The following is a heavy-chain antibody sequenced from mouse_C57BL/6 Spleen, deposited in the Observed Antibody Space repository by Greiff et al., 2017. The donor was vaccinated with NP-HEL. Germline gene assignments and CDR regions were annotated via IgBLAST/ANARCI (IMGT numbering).Heavy chain of an antibody. D-gene: IGHD2-5*01. CDR1: GYTFTDYY. V-gene: IGHV1-76*01. CDR3: ARGGTTIVTTLDY. CDR2: IYPGSGNT. J-gene: IGHJ4*01. Sequence: VKLQQSGAELVRPGASVKLSCKASGYTFTDYYINWVKQRPGQGLEWIARIYPGSGNTYYNEKLKGKATLTAEKSSSTAYMQLSSLTSADSAVYFCARGGTTIVTTLDYWGQGTSVTVSS.